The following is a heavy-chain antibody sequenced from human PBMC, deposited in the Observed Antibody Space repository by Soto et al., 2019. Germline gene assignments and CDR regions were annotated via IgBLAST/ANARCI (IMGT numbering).Heavy chain of an antibody. CDR2: IHPGDSDT. D-gene: IGHD3-10*01. J-gene: IGHJ4*02. CDR1: GYSFNSYW. CDR3: AGTAGPELACGTEYFSFSCFDF. V-gene: IGHV5-51*01. Sequence: PGESLKISCKGSGYSFNSYWIGLVRQMPGKGLELMGIIHPGDSDTRYSPSFQGQVTISVDKSITTAYLQWSSLRASDTAMYYCAGTAGPELACGTEYFSFSCFDFWGQGTPVTVSS.